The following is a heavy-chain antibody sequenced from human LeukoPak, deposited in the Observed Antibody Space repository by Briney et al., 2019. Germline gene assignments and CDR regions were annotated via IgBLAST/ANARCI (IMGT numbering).Heavy chain of an antibody. CDR2: ISSSGYNK. CDR3: ARNSATNYYDSSGYYY. CDR1: GFTFSSYE. D-gene: IGHD3-22*01. J-gene: IGHJ4*02. V-gene: IGHV3-48*03. Sequence: PGGSLRLSCAASGFTFSSYEMNWVRQAPGKGLEWVSYISSSGYNKDYADSVKGRFTISRDNAKNSLYLQMNSLRAEDTAVYYCARNSATNYYDSSGYYYWGQGTLVTVSS.